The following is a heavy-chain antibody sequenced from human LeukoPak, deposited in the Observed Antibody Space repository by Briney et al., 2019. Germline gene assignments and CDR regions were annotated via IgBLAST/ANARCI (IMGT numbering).Heavy chain of an antibody. CDR3: AKDSTSCGWTRNYPR. Sequence: PGRSLRLSCAASGFTFSSYAMSWVRQAPGRGLEWLSAISGRGGSKYYADSVKGRLTISRENPKNTLYLQMNSLRAEETAVYYCAKDSTSCGWTRNYPRWGQGTLVTVS. CDR1: GFTFSSYA. CDR2: ISGRGGSK. V-gene: IGHV3-23*01. D-gene: IGHD6-19*01. J-gene: IGHJ4*02.